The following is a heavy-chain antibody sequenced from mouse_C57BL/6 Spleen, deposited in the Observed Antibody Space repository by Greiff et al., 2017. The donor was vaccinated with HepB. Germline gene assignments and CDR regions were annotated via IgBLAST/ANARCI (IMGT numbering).Heavy chain of an antibody. Sequence: QVQLQQPGAELVRPGSSVKLSCKASGYTFTSYWMDWVKQRPGQGLEWIGNIYPSDSETHYNQKFKDKATLTVDKSSSTAYMQLSSLTSEDSAVYYCARHYSNQPDYWGQGTTLTVSS. CDR1: GYTFTSYW. V-gene: IGHV1-61*01. CDR3: ARHYSNQPDY. CDR2: IYPSDSET. J-gene: IGHJ2*01. D-gene: IGHD2-5*01.